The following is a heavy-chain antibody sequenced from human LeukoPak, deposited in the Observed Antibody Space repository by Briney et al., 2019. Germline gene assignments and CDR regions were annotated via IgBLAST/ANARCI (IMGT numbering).Heavy chain of an antibody. CDR1: GGTFSSYA. Sequence: GASVKVSCKAPGGTFSSYAISWVRQAPGQGLEWMGRIIPIFGTANYAQKFQGRVTITTDESTSTAYMELSSLRSEDTAVHYCARDDQHLDTMTAFDIWGQGTMVTVSS. CDR3: ARDDQHLDTMTAFDI. D-gene: IGHD3-22*01. J-gene: IGHJ3*02. CDR2: IIPIFGTA. V-gene: IGHV1-69*05.